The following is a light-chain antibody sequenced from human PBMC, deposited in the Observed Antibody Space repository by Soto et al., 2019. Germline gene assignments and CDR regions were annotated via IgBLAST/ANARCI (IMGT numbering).Light chain of an antibody. J-gene: IGKJ5*01. V-gene: IGKV3-11*01. CDR3: QQRGYWPVT. CDR1: QSISSY. Sequence: EIVLTQSPATLSLSPGERATLSCRASQSISSYLAWYPQKPGQAPRLLISDASNRATGIPARFSGSGSGTDFTLIISSLEPEDFAVYYCQQRGYWPVTCGQGTRPEIK. CDR2: DAS.